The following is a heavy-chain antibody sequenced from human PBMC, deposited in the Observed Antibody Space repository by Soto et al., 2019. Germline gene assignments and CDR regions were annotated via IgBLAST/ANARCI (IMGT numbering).Heavy chain of an antibody. CDR2: IIPIFGTA. Sequence: SVKVSCKASGGTFSSYAISCVLQAPGQGLDWMGGIIPIFGTANYAQKFQGRVTITADESTSTAYMELSSLRSEDTAVYYCAILDEYYFDYWGQGTLVTVSS. CDR3: AILDEYYFDY. CDR1: GGTFSSYA. J-gene: IGHJ4*02. V-gene: IGHV1-69*13.